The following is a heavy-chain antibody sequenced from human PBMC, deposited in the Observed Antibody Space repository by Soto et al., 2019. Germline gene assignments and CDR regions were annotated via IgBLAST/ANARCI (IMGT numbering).Heavy chain of an antibody. CDR2: IIPVFGTA. Sequence: QVQLVQSGAEVKKPGSSVKVSCKASGGTFSSYALSSVRQAPGQGLEWLGGIIPVFGTANYAQKLQGRVTITADESTSTAYMELSSLRSDDTAVYYCARHDYGGKTRDYLGQGLLVAFSS. CDR3: ARHDYGGKTRDY. V-gene: IGHV1-69*12. J-gene: IGHJ4*02. CDR1: GGTFSSYA. D-gene: IGHD4-17*01.